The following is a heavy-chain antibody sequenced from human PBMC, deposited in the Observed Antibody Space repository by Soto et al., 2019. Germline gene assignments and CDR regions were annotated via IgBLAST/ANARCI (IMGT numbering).Heavy chain of an antibody. Sequence: SETLSLTCAVYGGSFSGYYWSWIRQPPGKGLEWIGEINHSGSTNYNPSLKSRVTISVDTSKNQFSLKLSSVTAADTAVYYCARGKSIAVAGTWRYYYYYYGMDVWGQGTTVTVSS. CDR2: INHSGST. CDR3: ARGKSIAVAGTWRYYYYYYGMDV. D-gene: IGHD6-19*01. J-gene: IGHJ6*02. CDR1: GGSFSGYY. V-gene: IGHV4-34*01.